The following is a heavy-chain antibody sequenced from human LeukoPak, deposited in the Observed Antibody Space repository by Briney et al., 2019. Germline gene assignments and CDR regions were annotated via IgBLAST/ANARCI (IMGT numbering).Heavy chain of an antibody. V-gene: IGHV3-23*01. Sequence: GGSLRLSCAASGFTFSSYAMSWVRQAPGKGLEWVSAISGSGGSTYYADSVKGRFTISRDNSKNTLYLQMNSLRTEDTAVYYCAKVLQLLFYFDYWGQGTLVTVSS. CDR2: ISGSGGST. D-gene: IGHD2-2*01. CDR3: AKVLQLLFYFDY. CDR1: GFTFSSYA. J-gene: IGHJ4*02.